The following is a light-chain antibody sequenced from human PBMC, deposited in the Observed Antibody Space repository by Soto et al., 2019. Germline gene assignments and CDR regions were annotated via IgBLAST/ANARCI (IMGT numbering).Light chain of an antibody. Sequence: DTQMTQSPSTLSASVGDRVSVTCRASQSISTFLNWYQQRPGEAPKLLIYAASSLQSGVPSRFSGSGSGADFTLTIGSLQPEDFATYYCQQSYTTPRTFGQGTKVEVK. CDR1: QSISTF. CDR2: AAS. J-gene: IGKJ1*01. CDR3: QQSYTTPRT. V-gene: IGKV1-39*01.